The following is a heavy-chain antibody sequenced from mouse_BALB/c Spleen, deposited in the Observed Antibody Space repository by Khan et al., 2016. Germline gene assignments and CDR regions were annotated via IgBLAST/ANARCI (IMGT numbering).Heavy chain of an antibody. D-gene: IGHD3-1*01. CDR3: ARTGARYDMDY. V-gene: IGHV1S81*02. J-gene: IGHJ4*01. CDR2: INPTYGRT. CDR1: GYTFTSYW. Sequence: QVQLQQPGAELVKPGTSVRLSCKASGYTFTSYWMHWMKQRPGQGLEWIGEINPTYGRTDYNEKFKTKATLTVDKSSSTVYMQLRSLTSEDSAVYYCARTGARYDMDYWGQGTSVTVSS.